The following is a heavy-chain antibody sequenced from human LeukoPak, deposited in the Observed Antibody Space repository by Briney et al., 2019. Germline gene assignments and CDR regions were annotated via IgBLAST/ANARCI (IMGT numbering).Heavy chain of an antibody. J-gene: IGHJ4*02. D-gene: IGHD3-22*01. V-gene: IGHV1-2*02. Sequence: GASVKVSCKASGYTFTGYYMHWVRQAPGQGLEWMGWINPNSGGTNYAQKFQGRVTMTRDTSISTAYMELSRLRSDDTAVYYCASSAVVITTGYSPDLTFDYWGQGTLVTVSS. CDR1: GYTFTGYY. CDR2: INPNSGGT. CDR3: ASSAVVITTGYSPDLTFDY.